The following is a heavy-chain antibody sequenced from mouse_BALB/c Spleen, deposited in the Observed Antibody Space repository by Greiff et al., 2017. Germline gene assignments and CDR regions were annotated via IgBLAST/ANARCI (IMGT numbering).Heavy chain of an antibody. CDR2: ISSGGSYT. D-gene: IGHD2-4*01. CDR3: ARDRYDYGYAMDY. Sequence: EVHLVESGGGLVKPGGSLKLSCAASGFTFSSYAMSWVRQSPEKRLEWVAEISSGGSYTYYPDTVTGRFTISRDNAKNTLYLEMSSLRSEDTAMYYCARDRYDYGYAMDYWGQGTSVTVSS. CDR1: GFTFSSYA. J-gene: IGHJ4*01. V-gene: IGHV5-9-4*01.